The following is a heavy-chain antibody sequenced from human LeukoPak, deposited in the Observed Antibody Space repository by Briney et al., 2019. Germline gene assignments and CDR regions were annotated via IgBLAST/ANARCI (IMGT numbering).Heavy chain of an antibody. CDR2: IKSKTDGGTT. V-gene: IGHV3-15*01. J-gene: IGHJ4*02. CDR1: GFTFSSYA. CDR3: ITDPDSSGWYSY. D-gene: IGHD6-19*01. Sequence: GGSLRLSCAASGFTFSSYAMSWVRQAPGKGLEWVGRIKSKTDGGTTDYAAPVKGRFTISRDDSKNTLYLQMNSLKTEDTAVYYCITDPDSSGWYSYWGQGTLVTVSS.